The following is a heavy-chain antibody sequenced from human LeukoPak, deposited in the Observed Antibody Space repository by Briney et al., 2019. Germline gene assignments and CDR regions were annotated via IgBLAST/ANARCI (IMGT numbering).Heavy chain of an antibody. V-gene: IGHV1-3*03. CDR3: ARGRIAAAGTGQNYYYYYMDV. CDR1: GYTFTSYA. CDR2: INAGNGNK. Sequence: GASVKVSCKASGYTFTSYAMHWVRQAPGQRLEWMGWINAGNGNKKYSQEFQGRVTITRDTSASTAYMELSSLRSEDMAVYYCARGRIAAAGTGQNYYYYYMDVWGKGTTVTVSS. D-gene: IGHD6-13*01. J-gene: IGHJ6*03.